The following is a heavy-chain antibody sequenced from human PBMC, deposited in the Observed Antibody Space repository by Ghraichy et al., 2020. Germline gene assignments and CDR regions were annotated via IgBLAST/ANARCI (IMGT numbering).Heavy chain of an antibody. CDR2: IRYDGSNK. Sequence: GGSLRLSCAASGFTFSSYGMHWVRQAPGKGLEWVAFIRYDGSNKYYADSVKGRFTISRDNSKNTLYLQMNSLRAEDTAVYYCAKDTEEDTAMANWGQGTLVTVSS. J-gene: IGHJ4*02. D-gene: IGHD5-18*01. V-gene: IGHV3-30*02. CDR3: AKDTEEDTAMAN. CDR1: GFTFSSYG.